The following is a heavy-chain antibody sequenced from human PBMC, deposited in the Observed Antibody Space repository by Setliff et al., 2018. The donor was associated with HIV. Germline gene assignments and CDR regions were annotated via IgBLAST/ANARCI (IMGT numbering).Heavy chain of an antibody. V-gene: IGHV1-3*01. J-gene: IGHJ4*02. D-gene: IGHD3-10*01. CDR2: INANKGNT. CDR3: ARDKTSRYYYTGSAYSDYFDF. Sequence: SVKVSCKASGYSLTKYALHWVRQAPGQRLEWMGWINANKGNTKYPQKFQGRVTITWDTSASAAYMELSSLRSEDTAVYYCARDKTSRYYYTGSAYSDYFDFWGQGTLVTVS. CDR1: GYSLTKYA.